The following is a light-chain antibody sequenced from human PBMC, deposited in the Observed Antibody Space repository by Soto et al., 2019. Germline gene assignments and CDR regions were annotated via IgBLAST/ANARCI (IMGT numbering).Light chain of an antibody. Sequence: QSVLTQPPSASGTPGQRVTISCSGSSSNIGSNTVNWYQQLPGTAPKLLIYSNNQPPSGVPDRFSGSKSGTSASLAISGLQSEDEADYYCAAWDDSLNGPHYVFGTGTKVTVL. CDR1: SSNIGSNT. V-gene: IGLV1-44*01. CDR3: AAWDDSLNGPHYV. J-gene: IGLJ1*01. CDR2: SNN.